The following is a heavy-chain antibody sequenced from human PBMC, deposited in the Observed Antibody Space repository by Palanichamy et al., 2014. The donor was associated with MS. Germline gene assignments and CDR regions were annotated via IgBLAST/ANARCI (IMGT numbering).Heavy chain of an antibody. CDR2: SNK. V-gene: IGHV3-30-3*01. J-gene: IGHJ3*02. Sequence: SNKYYADSVKGRFTISRDNSKNTLYLQMNSLRAEDTAVYYCARVSHRGLMSDAFDIWGQGTMVTVSS. CDR3: ARVSHRGLMSDAFDI.